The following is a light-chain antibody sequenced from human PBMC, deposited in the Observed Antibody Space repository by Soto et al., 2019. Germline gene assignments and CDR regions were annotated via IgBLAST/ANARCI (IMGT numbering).Light chain of an antibody. Sequence: DIQMTQSPSTLSASVGDRVTITCRASQSISSWLAWYQQKPGKAPKLLIYDASSLESGVPSRFSGSRAGTEFTLRISSLKPDDFATYYCQQYNVYLYAYGQGTKLEIK. V-gene: IGKV1-5*01. CDR1: QSISSW. CDR3: QQYNVYLYA. CDR2: DAS. J-gene: IGKJ2*01.